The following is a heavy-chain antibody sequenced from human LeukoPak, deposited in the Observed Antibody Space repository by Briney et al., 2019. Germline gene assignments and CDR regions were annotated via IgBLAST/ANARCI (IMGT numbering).Heavy chain of an antibody. Sequence: GVSLRLSCAASKFTFSVYWMSWVRQAPGKGLEWVANINQDGSEKYYVDSVKGRFSISRDNAKNSLFLQMNSLRDEDTAVYFCARSHRSFASGSGDYWGQGTLVTASS. V-gene: IGHV3-7*05. CDR2: INQDGSEK. CDR3: ARSHRSFASGSGDY. CDR1: KFTFSVYW. D-gene: IGHD3-10*01. J-gene: IGHJ4*02.